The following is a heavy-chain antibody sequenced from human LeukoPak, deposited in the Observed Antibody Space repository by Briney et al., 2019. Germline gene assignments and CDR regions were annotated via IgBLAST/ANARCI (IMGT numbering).Heavy chain of an antibody. CDR1: GFTFSSYG. CDR2: ISYDGTNK. V-gene: IGHV3-30*03. CDR3: AGSSSSHYYFDY. Sequence: PGGSLRLSCAASGFTFSSYGMHWVRQAPGKGLEWVAVISYDGTNKYYADSVKGRFTISRDNSKNTLYLQMNSLRTEDTAVYYCAGSSSSHYYFDYWGQGTLVTVSS. J-gene: IGHJ4*02. D-gene: IGHD2-2*01.